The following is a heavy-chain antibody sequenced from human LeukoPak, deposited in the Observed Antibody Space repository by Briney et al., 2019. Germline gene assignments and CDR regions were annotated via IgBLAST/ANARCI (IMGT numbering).Heavy chain of an antibody. CDR1: GFTFSSYA. J-gene: IGHJ6*03. D-gene: IGHD3-10*01. V-gene: IGHV3-64*01. CDR3: ARAPGSGTNYYYYMDV. Sequence: GGSLRLSCAASGFTFSSYAMHWVRQAPGKGLEYVSAISSNGGSTYYANSVKGRFTISRDNSKNTLYLHMGSLRDEDMAVYYCARAPGSGTNYYYYMDVWGKGTTVTISS. CDR2: ISSNGGST.